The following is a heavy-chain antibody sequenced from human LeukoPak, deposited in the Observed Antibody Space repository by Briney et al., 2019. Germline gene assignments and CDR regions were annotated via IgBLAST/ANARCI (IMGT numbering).Heavy chain of an antibody. CDR1: GGTFSSYA. J-gene: IGHJ4*02. CDR3: ARDRDDYGDSMDY. V-gene: IGHV1-69*06. Sequence: SVKVSCKASGGTFSSYAISWVRQAPGQGLEWMGGIIPIFGTANYAQKFQGRVTITADKSTSTAYMELSSLRSEDTAVYYCARDRDDYGDSMDYWGQGTLVTVSS. D-gene: IGHD4-17*01. CDR2: IIPIFGTA.